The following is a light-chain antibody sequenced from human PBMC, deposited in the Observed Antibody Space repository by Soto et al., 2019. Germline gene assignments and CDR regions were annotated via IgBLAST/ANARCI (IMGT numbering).Light chain of an antibody. V-gene: IGKV1-5*03. CDR2: KAS. Sequence: DIPMTPSPATLSASLGYSVTLAYGASQTISTWLAWHQQKPGKAPKLLIYKASTLKSGVPSRFSGSGSGTEFTLTISSLQPDDFATYYCQHYNSYSEAFGQGTKVDIK. CDR3: QHYNSYSEA. J-gene: IGKJ1*01. CDR1: QTISTW.